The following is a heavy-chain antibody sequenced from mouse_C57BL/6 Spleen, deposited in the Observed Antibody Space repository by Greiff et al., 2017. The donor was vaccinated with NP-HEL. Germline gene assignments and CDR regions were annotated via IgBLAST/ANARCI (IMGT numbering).Heavy chain of an antibody. CDR3: ARGAGRGGAMDY. Sequence: QVQLQQSGAELVRPGSSVKLSCKASGYTFTSYWMDWVKQRPGQGLEWIGNIYPSDSETHYNQKFKDKATLTVDKSSSTAYMQLSSLTSEDSAVYYGARGAGRGGAMDYWGQGTSVTVSS. CDR1: GYTFTSYW. CDR2: IYPSDSET. J-gene: IGHJ4*01. V-gene: IGHV1-61*01.